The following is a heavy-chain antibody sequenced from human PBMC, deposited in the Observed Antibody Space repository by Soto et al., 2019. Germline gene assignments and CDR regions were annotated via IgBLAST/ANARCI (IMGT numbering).Heavy chain of an antibody. Sequence: QAQLLQSGAEMKKPGASVKVSCKASGYTFINYFIHWVRQAPGQGLEWIGIVHPSRGTADYAQKFQGRVTMTTDMSTRTVYMDLGSLRSEDTAVYYCARPLIGNTVDLWGQGTTFIVSS. V-gene: IGHV1-46*01. J-gene: IGHJ3*01. CDR3: ARPLIGNTVDL. CDR2: VHPSRGTA. CDR1: GYTFINYF. D-gene: IGHD1-7*01.